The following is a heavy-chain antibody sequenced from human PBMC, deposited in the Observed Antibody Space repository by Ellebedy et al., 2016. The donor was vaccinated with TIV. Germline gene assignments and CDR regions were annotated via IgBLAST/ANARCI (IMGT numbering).Heavy chain of an antibody. V-gene: IGHV4-59*08. J-gene: IGHJ2*01. Sequence: GSLRLSCTVSGGSISSYYWSWIRQPPGKGLEWIGYVSSSGNTNYNPSLKSRVTISVETSKNQFSLKLSSVTAADTAVYYCARHLLHPNLRLGELSLNWYFDLWGRGTLVTVSS. D-gene: IGHD3-16*02. CDR2: VSSSGNT. CDR3: ARHLLHPNLRLGELSLNWYFDL. CDR1: GGSISSYY.